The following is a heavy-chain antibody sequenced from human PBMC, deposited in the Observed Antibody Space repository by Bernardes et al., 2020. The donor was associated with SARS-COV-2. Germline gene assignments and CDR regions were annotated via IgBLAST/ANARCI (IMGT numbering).Heavy chain of an antibody. CDR2: IHSDGSGT. Sequence: GGSLRLSCAASGFTFSSYWMHWVRQAPGKGLVWVSRIHSDGSGTRYADSVKGRFTISRDNARNTLYLQMNSLRAEDTAVYYCANSGTDGMDVWGQGTTVTVSS. J-gene: IGHJ6*02. D-gene: IGHD1-20*01. CDR3: ANSGTDGMDV. CDR1: GFTFSSYW. V-gene: IGHV3-74*01.